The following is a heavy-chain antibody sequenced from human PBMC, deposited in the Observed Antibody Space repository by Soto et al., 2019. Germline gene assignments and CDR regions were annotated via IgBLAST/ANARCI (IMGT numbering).Heavy chain of an antibody. D-gene: IGHD3-10*01. CDR2: ISSSGSTI. V-gene: IGHV3-11*01. Sequence: GGSLRLSCAASGFTFSYYYMSWIRQAPGKGLEWVSYISSSGSTIYYADSVKGRFTISRDNAKNSLYLQMNSLRAEDTAVYYCASHPGYYGSGRDWFDPWGQGTLVTVSS. CDR1: GFTFSYYY. J-gene: IGHJ5*02. CDR3: ASHPGYYGSGRDWFDP.